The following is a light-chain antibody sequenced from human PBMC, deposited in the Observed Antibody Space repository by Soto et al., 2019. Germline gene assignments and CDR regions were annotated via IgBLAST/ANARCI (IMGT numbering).Light chain of an antibody. Sequence: QSALTQPASVSGSPGQSITISCTGTSSDVGRYNLVSWYQHHPGKAPKLIIYDVTQWPSGASNRFSGSKSGNTASLTIFGLRAEDEADYYCCSYAGTTTFYVFGNGTKVTVL. CDR2: DVT. CDR3: CSYAGTTTFYV. V-gene: IGLV2-23*02. CDR1: SSDVGRYNL. J-gene: IGLJ1*01.